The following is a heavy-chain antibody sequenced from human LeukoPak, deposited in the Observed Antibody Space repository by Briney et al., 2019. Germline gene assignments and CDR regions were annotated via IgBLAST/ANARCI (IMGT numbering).Heavy chain of an antibody. CDR1: GDSISSYY. D-gene: IGHD3-22*01. J-gene: IGHJ4*02. V-gene: IGHV4-4*07. CDR2: IYTSGGT. CDR3: ARSYYYDSSGYPGY. Sequence: SETLSLTCTVSGDSISSYYWSWIRQPAGKGLQWIGRIYTSGGTNYNPSLKSRVTMSVDTSKNQFSLKLSSVTAADTAVYYCARSYYYDSSGYPGYWGQGTLVTVSS.